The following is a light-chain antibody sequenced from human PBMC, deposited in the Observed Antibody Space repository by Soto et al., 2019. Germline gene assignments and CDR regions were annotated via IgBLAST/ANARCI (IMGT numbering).Light chain of an antibody. CDR2: GAS. CDR3: QQSYTSPT. CDR1: QTISNY. J-gene: IGKJ3*01. Sequence: IPLTQSPSSLCASVGDRVTITCRASQTISNYLNWYQMKPGKAPKLLIYGASSLQNGVPPRFSGSGSGTDFALTIRNLEPEDFASYFCQQSYTSPTFGPGTKVDL. V-gene: IGKV1-39*01.